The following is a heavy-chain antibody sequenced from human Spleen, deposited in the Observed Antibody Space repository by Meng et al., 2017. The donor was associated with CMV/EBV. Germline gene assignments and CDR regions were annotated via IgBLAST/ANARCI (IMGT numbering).Heavy chain of an antibody. Sequence: SPVSFISSTYYWGLIRQPPGKGLEWIGSIYYSGTTYYNPSLKSRVTISIDTSKNQFSLKVSSVTAADTAVYYCANGGVFSPYNWFDPWGQGTLVTVSS. CDR2: IYYSGTT. D-gene: IGHD6-6*01. CDR3: ANGGVFSPYNWFDP. V-gene: IGHV4-39*01. CDR1: PVSFISSTYY. J-gene: IGHJ5*02.